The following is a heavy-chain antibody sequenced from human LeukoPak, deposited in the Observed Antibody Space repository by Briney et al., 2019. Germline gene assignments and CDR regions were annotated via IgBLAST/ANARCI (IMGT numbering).Heavy chain of an antibody. CDR3: ASSRAGRWGFDP. J-gene: IGHJ5*02. D-gene: IGHD6-19*01. V-gene: IGHV4-59*08. CDR1: GGSISSYY. CDR2: IYYSGST. Sequence: PSETLSLTCTVSGGSISSYYWSWIRQPPGKGLGWIGYIYYSGSTNYNPSLKSRVTISVDTSKNQFSLKLSSVTAADTAVYYCASSRAGRWGFDPWGQGTLVTVSS.